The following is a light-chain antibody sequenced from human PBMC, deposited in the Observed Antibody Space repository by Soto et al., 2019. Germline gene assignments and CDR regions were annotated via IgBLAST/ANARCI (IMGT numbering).Light chain of an antibody. CDR1: QSIGNW. Sequence: DIQMTQSPSIQSEFVGDIVTITCRASQSIGNWLAWYQQKPGKAPKYLIYDASSLESGVPLRFSGSGSGKEFNLTISSLPPDDFATYYCQQYNRYPWTFGQGTKVVIK. CDR2: DAS. V-gene: IGKV1-5*01. J-gene: IGKJ1*01. CDR3: QQYNRYPWT.